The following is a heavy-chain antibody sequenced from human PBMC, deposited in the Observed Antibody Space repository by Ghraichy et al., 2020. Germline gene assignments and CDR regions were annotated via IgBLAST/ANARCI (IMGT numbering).Heavy chain of an antibody. Sequence: SETLSLTCTVSGGSISSGGHYWSWLRLHPGKGLEWIGYIYYTGSTYYTPSLKSRITISVDTSKNQFSLNLSSVTAADTAVYICTRLMIYGSSSDYFDYWGQGTLVTVSS. CDR2: IYYTGST. CDR3: TRLMIYGSSSDYFDY. D-gene: IGHD6-6*01. CDR1: GGSISSGGHY. V-gene: IGHV4-31*03. J-gene: IGHJ4*02.